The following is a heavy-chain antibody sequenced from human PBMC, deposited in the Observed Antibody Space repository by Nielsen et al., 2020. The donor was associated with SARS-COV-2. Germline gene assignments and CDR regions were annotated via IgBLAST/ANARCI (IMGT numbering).Heavy chain of an antibody. CDR3: TRVNPISGSWFDAFDI. D-gene: IGHD6-13*01. CDR1: GFTFSDST. Sequence: GGSLRLSCAASGFTFSDSTMHWVRQASGKGLEWIGRIRSKANNYATVYAASVKGRFTISRDDSKNTAFLQMNSLKIEDTAVYFCTRVNPISGSWFDAFDIWGQGTMVTVSS. CDR2: IRSKANNYAT. J-gene: IGHJ3*02. V-gene: IGHV3-73*01.